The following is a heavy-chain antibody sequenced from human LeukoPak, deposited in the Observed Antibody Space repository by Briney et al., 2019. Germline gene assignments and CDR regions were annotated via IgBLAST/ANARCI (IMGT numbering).Heavy chain of an antibody. Sequence: GGSLRLSCTTSGFNFRAYWMGWVRQAPGKGLDWVSSISSSSTYIYYADSVKGRFTISRDDAKNSLYLQMNSLRAEDTAVYYCARDLSSSSTAYFQHWGQGTLVTVSS. CDR3: ARDLSSSSTAYFQH. J-gene: IGHJ1*01. CDR1: GFNFRAYW. V-gene: IGHV3-21*01. D-gene: IGHD6-6*01. CDR2: ISSSSTYI.